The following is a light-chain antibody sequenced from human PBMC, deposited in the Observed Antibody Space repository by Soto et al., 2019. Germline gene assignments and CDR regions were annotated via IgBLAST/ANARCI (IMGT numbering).Light chain of an antibody. J-gene: IGKJ1*01. Sequence: DIQMTQSPSTLSGSVGDRITIACRSSQTIISWLAWYQQKPGKAPKLLIYKASTLKSGIPSRFSGSGSGTEFTLTISRLQPDDFATYYCQHYNSYSEAFGQGTKVDI. CDR1: QTIISW. CDR3: QHYNSYSEA. CDR2: KAS. V-gene: IGKV1-5*03.